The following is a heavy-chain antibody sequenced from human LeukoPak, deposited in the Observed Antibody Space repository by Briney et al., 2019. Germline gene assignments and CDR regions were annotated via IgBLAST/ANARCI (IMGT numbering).Heavy chain of an antibody. CDR2: GYYSGST. J-gene: IGHJ4*02. Sequence: GWVRQAPGKGLEWIGSGYYSGSTHYSPSLKSRVTISVDTSKNQFSLNLSSMTAADTAVYYCARRTGTAGGNHFDYWGQGTLVTVSS. CDR3: ARRTGTAGGNHFDY. D-gene: IGHD1/OR15-1a*01. V-gene: IGHV4-39*01.